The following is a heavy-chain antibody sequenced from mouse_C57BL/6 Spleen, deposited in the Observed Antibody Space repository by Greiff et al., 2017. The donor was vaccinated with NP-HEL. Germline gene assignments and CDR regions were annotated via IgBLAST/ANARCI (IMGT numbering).Heavy chain of an antibody. D-gene: IGHD1-1*01. V-gene: IGHV1-12*01. CDR2: IYPGNGDT. CDR1: GYTFTSYN. J-gene: IGHJ4*01. Sequence: LQQSGAELVRPGASVKMSCKASGYTFTSYNMHWVKQTPRQGLEWIGAIYPGNGDTSYNQKFKGKATLTVDKSSSTAYMQLSSLTSEDSAVYCCAREDGSSLYYAMDYWGQGTSVTVSS. CDR3: AREDGSSLYYAMDY.